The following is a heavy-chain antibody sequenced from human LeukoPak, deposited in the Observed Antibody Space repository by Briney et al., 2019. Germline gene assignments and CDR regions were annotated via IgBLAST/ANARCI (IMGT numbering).Heavy chain of an antibody. CDR2: IVPHSGGT. D-gene: IGHD2-2*01. V-gene: IGHV1-2*03. Sequence: LVASVKVSCKASGYTFTDYYIHWVRQAPGQGLEWMGWIVPHSGGTNYAQNYQGRITMTRDTSISTAYMELSSLRSDDTAVYYCARNAYCDSTNCYAWFDPWGQGTLVTASS. CDR1: GYTFTDYY. J-gene: IGHJ5*02. CDR3: ARNAYCDSTNCYAWFDP.